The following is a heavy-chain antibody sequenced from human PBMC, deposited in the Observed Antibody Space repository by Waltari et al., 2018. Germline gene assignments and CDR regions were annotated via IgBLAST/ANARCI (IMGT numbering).Heavy chain of an antibody. D-gene: IGHD3-10*01. J-gene: IGHJ6*02. V-gene: IGHV1-3*01. CDR1: GYTFTSYA. CDR3: ARVQKVQGVPYYYYYYGMDV. Sequence: QVQLVQSGAEVKKPGASVKVSCKASGYTFTSYAMHWVRQAPGQRLEWMGWINAGNGNTKYSQKFQGRVTITRDTSASTAYMELSSLRAEDTAVYYCARVQKVQGVPYYYYYYGMDVWGQGTTVTVSS. CDR2: INAGNGNT.